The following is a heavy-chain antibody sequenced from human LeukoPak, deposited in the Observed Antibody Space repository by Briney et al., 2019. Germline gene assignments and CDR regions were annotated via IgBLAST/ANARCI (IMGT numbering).Heavy chain of an antibody. CDR1: GGSISSYY. CDR2: INHSGST. Sequence: SETLSLTCTVSGGSISSYYWSWIRQPPGKGLEWIGEINHSGSTNYNPSLKSRVTISVDTSKNQFSLKLSSVTAADTAVYYCARGLGITMIVVATNWFDPWGQGTLVTVSS. V-gene: IGHV4-34*01. D-gene: IGHD3-22*01. J-gene: IGHJ5*02. CDR3: ARGLGITMIVVATNWFDP.